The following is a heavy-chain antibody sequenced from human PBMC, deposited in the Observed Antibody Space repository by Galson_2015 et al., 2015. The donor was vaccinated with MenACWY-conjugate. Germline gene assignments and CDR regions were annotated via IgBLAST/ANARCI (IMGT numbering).Heavy chain of an antibody. J-gene: IGHJ4*02. CDR3: TTDPFRGYDILTGADY. D-gene: IGHD3-9*01. CDR1: GFTFSNAW. V-gene: IGHV3-15*01. CDR2: IKSKTDGGTT. Sequence: SLRLSCAASGFTFSNAWMSWVRQAPGKGLEWVGRIKSKTDGGTTDYAAPVKGRFTISRDDSKNTLYLQMNSLKTEDTAVYYCTTDPFRGYDILTGADYWGQGTLVTVSS.